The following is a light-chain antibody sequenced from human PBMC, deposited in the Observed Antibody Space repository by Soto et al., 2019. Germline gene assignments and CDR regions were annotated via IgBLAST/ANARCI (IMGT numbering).Light chain of an antibody. CDR3: SAYTTSTTWV. J-gene: IGLJ3*02. Sequence: QSALTQPASVSGSPGQSITISCSGTSSDVGGYGYVSWYQQHPGKAPKLMIYDVSHRPSGVSDRFSGSNSATTAAMTNSGLQAEDEADYYGSAYTTSTTWVFGGGTKLTVL. CDR2: DVS. CDR1: SSDVGGYGY. V-gene: IGLV2-14*03.